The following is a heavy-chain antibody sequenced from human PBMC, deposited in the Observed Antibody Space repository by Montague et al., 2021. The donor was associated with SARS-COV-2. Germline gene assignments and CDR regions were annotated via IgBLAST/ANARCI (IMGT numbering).Heavy chain of an antibody. V-gene: IGHV4-59*01. Sequence: SETLSLTCTVSGGSIRSYYWSWNRQPPGKGLEWIGEIYSSGSTNCNPSLKSRVTISMDTSKSQFSLKLTSVTAADTAVYYCARHTRGWQPFDFWGQGTLVTVSS. CDR2: IYSSGST. D-gene: IGHD6-19*01. CDR3: ARHTRGWQPFDF. J-gene: IGHJ4*02. CDR1: GGSIRSYY.